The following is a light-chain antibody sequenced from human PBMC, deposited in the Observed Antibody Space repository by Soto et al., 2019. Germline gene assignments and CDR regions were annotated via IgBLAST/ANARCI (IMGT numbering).Light chain of an antibody. CDR2: AGS. J-gene: IGKJ1*01. Sequence: DIQLTQSPSSLSASVGDRVTITCRASQPISSHLNWFQQKPGKAPRLLIYAGSRLLGGVPLRFSASESGTDSILTISSLQPEDFATYFCQKSYTIPWTFGRGTRVEIK. V-gene: IGKV1-39*01. CDR1: QPISSH. CDR3: QKSYTIPWT.